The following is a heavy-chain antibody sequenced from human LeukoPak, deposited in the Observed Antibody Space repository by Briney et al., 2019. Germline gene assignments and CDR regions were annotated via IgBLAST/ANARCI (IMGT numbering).Heavy chain of an antibody. CDR3: AKDHLNHNWGRGYYFDY. J-gene: IGHJ4*02. CDR2: ISGSGGST. Sequence: PGGSLRLSCAASGFTFSSYAMSWVRQAPGKGLEWVSAISGSGGSTYYADSVKGRFTISRDNSKNTLYLQMNSLRAEDTAVYYCAKDHLNHNWGRGYYFDYWGQGTLVTVSS. D-gene: IGHD7-27*01. V-gene: IGHV3-23*01. CDR1: GFTFSSYA.